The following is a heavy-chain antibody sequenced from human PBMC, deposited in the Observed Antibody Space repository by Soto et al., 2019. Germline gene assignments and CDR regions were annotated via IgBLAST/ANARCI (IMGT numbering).Heavy chain of an antibody. CDR3: TRERDERRLTMIVVDHNWFDS. CDR1: GFTFSNAG. CDR2: IKSKTDGGTT. Sequence: XGSLRLSCAASGFTFSNAGMSWVRQAPGKGLEWVGLIKSKTDGGTTDYAAPVKGRFTISRDDSKNTLYLQMNSLKTEDTAVYYCTRERDERRLTMIVVDHNWFDSWGQGTLVTVSS. V-gene: IGHV3-15*01. D-gene: IGHD3-22*01. J-gene: IGHJ5*01.